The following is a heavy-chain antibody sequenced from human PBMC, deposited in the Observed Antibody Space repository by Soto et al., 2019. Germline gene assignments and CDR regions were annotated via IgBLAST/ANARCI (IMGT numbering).Heavy chain of an antibody. Sequence: EVRLVESGGALVQRGGSLTLSCAASGFRFSIYSMNWVRQAPGKGLEWSAYITSDTKTIKYAESVKGRFTISRDNAKNSVYLQMHNLSDEDTAVYYCARSVEGHFDYWGQGTVVTVSS. D-gene: IGHD6-19*01. CDR2: ITSDTKTI. CDR1: GFRFSIYS. V-gene: IGHV3-48*02. J-gene: IGHJ4*02. CDR3: ARSVEGHFDY.